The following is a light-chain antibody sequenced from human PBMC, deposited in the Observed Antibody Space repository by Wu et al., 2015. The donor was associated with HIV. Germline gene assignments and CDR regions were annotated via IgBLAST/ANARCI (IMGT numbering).Light chain of an antibody. J-gene: IGKJ1*01. CDR1: QSVRNY. CDR2: DAS. CDR3: QQRSNWPWT. V-gene: IGKV3-11*01. Sequence: EIVLTQSPATLSLSPGERATLSCRASQSVRNYLAWFQQKPGRAPRLLIYDASNRATGIPARFSGSGSGTDFTLTISSLEPEDFALYYCQQRSNWPWTFGQGTKVEFK.